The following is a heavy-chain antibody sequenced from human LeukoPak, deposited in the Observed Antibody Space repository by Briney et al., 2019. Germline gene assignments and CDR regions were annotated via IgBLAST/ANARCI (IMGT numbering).Heavy chain of an antibody. D-gene: IGHD1-26*01. CDR2: VHSNGNS. J-gene: IGHJ4*02. CDR3: ARHSGSGSSPTY. Sequence: SETLSLTCTVSGGPISSTNFYWGWIRQPPGKGLKWIGSVHSNGNSYYNPSLKSRVTISVDTSKNQFSLNLRSVTAADTAVYYCARHSGSGSSPTYWGQGTLVTVSS. CDR1: GGPISSTNFY. V-gene: IGHV4-39*01.